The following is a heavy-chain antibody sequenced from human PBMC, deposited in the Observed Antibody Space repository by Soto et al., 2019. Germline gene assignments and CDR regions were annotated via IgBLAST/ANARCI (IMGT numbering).Heavy chain of an antibody. CDR1: GCTFSSYA. Sequence: GGSLRLSWAASGCTFSSYAMSWVRQAPGKGLEWVSAISGSGGSTYYADSVKGRFTISRDNSKNTLYLQMNSLRAEDTAVYYCAKGYRSIVVVPAAIFLYWGQGTLVTVSS. V-gene: IGHV3-23*01. CDR2: ISGSGGST. CDR3: AKGYRSIVVVPAAIFLY. D-gene: IGHD2-2*01. J-gene: IGHJ4*02.